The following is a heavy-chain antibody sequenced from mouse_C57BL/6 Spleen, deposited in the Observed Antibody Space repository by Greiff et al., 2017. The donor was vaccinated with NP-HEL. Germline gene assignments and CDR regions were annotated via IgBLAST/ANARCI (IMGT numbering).Heavy chain of an antibody. V-gene: IGHV1-80*01. D-gene: IGHD4-1*01. CDR3: ARGWDGDAMDY. Sequence: QVQLQQSGAELVKPGASVKISCKASGYAFSSYWMNWVKQRPGKGLEWIGQIYPGDGDTNYNGKFKGKATLTADKSSSTAYMQLSSLTSEDSAVYFCARGWDGDAMDYWGQGTSVTVSS. J-gene: IGHJ4*01. CDR2: IYPGDGDT. CDR1: GYAFSSYW.